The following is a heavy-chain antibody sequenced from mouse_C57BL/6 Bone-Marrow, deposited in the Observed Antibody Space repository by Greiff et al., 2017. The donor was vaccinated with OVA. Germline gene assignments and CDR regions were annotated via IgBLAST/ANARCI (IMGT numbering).Heavy chain of an antibody. CDR1: GYTFTSYW. D-gene: IGHD2-5*01. J-gene: IGHJ3*01. CDR2: IDPSYSYT. CDR3: ARDSNYGAWFAY. V-gene: IGHV1-69*01. Sequence: QVQLQQPGAELVMPGASVKLSCKASGYTFTSYWMHWVKQRPGQGLEWIGEIDPSYSYTNYNQKFKGKSTLTVDKSSSTAYMQLSSLTSEDSAVYDCARDSNYGAWFAYGGQGTLVTVSA.